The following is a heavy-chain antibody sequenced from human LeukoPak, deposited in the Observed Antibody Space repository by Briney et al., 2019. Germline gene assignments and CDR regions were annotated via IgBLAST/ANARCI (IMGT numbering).Heavy chain of an antibody. J-gene: IGHJ4*02. D-gene: IGHD3-22*01. CDR3: ARDIYYDSSGYQDPTDFDY. V-gene: IGHV3-33*01. CDR1: GFTFSSYG. Sequence: GGSLRLSCAASGFTFSSYGMHWARQAPGKGLEWVAVIWYDGSNKYYADSVKGRFTISRDNSKNTLYLQMNSLRAEDTAVYYCARDIYYDSSGYQDPTDFDYWGQGTLVTVSS. CDR2: IWYDGSNK.